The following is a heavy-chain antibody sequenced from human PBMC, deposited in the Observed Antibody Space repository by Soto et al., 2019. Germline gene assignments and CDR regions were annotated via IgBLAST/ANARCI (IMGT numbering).Heavy chain of an antibody. CDR2: IIPIFCTA. CDR3: ARDGSYSYGMDV. Sequence: SVKVSCKASGYAFSFGFSWVRQAPGQGLEWMGWIIPIFCTANYAQKFHGRVTITADESTSTAYMELSSLRSEDTAVYYCARDGSYSYGMDVWGQGTTVTVSS. V-gene: IGHV1-69*13. J-gene: IGHJ6*02. D-gene: IGHD2-15*01. CDR1: GYAFSFG.